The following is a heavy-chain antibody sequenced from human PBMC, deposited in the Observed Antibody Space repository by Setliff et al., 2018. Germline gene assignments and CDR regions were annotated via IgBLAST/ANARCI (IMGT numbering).Heavy chain of an antibody. CDR2: INYRGST. D-gene: IGHD6-6*01. Sequence: PSETLSLTCTVSGVSISNYYWGWIRQSPGKGLEWIGSINYRGSTYDNPSLKSRVTMSVDTSKSHFSLRLSSVTAADTAVYYCARMAVRVASRPSSPLEYYYYMDFWGKGATVTVSS. CDR1: GVSISNYY. V-gene: IGHV4-39*02. CDR3: ARMAVRVASRPSSPLEYYYYMDF. J-gene: IGHJ6*03.